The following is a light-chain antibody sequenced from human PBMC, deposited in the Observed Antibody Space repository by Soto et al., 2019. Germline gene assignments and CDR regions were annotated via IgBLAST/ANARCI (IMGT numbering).Light chain of an antibody. CDR2: WAS. Sequence: DIVMTQSPDSLAESLGERVTINCKSSQSVLYNSDNKNYLAWYQQKPGQPPKLLIYWASTRDSGVPDRFSGSGSGADFTLTISSLQAEDVAVYYCQQYYTTLSFGGGTKVEIK. CDR3: QQYYTTLS. V-gene: IGKV4-1*01. J-gene: IGKJ4*01. CDR1: QSVLYNSDNKNY.